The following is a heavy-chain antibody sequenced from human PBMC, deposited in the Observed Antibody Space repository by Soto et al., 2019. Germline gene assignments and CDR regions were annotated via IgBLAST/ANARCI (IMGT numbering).Heavy chain of an antibody. D-gene: IGHD3-3*02. V-gene: IGHV4-39*01. Sequence: SETLSLTCTVPGSSINSSGYYWGWIRQPPGKGLEWIGSMFYGVSTYYNPSLKSRVTVSVDTSKNQFSLNLRSVTAADTAAYYCARLPSRHLVDYWGQGTLVTVS. CDR3: ARLPSRHLVDY. CDR2: MFYGVST. CDR1: GSSINSSGYY. J-gene: IGHJ4*02.